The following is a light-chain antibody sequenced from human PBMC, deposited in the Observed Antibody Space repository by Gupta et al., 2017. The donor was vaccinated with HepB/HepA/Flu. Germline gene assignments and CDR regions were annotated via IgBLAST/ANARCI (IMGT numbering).Light chain of an antibody. CDR1: QGIRNY. V-gene: IGKV1-39*01. Sequence: DIQMTQSPSSLSASVGDRVTITCRASQGIRNYLNWYQQKPGKAPKLLIYAASSLQSGVPSRFSGSGSGTDFTLTISSLQPQDFATYYCQQSYSTWTFGQGTKVEIK. CDR3: QQSYSTWT. CDR2: AAS. J-gene: IGKJ1*01.